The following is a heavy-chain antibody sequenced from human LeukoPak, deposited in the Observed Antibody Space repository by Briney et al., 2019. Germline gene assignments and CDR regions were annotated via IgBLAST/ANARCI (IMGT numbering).Heavy chain of an antibody. CDR3: ATGRGISFDWLSPFNWFDP. CDR1: GFTFRSYA. Sequence: GGSLRLSCAASGFTFRSYAMSWVRQAPGKGLEWVSVISGSGGSTYYADSVKGRFTISRDNSKNTLYLQMNSLRAEDTAVYYCATGRGISFDWLSPFNWFDPWGQGTLVTVSS. CDR2: ISGSGGST. J-gene: IGHJ5*02. D-gene: IGHD3-9*01. V-gene: IGHV3-23*01.